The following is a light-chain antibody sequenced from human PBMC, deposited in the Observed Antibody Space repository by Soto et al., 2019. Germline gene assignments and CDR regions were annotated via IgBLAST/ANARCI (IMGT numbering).Light chain of an antibody. V-gene: IGKV1-39*01. CDR2: AAS. CDR3: QQSFRTPFT. Sequence: DIQMTQSPSSLSASVGDRVNITCRASQSISSYLNWYQQKPGKAPKLLVYAASRLQSGVPSRFSGTGSGTDFTITISSLQPEDFATYYCQQSFRTPFTFGPGNKLDIK. J-gene: IGKJ3*01. CDR1: QSISSY.